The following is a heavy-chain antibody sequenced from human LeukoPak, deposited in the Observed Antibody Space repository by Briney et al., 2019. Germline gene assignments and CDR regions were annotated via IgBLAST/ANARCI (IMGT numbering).Heavy chain of an antibody. D-gene: IGHD1-26*01. CDR3: ARDGPRGIAGARGAFDI. J-gene: IGHJ3*02. CDR1: GYTFTSYG. CDR2: ISAYNGNT. Sequence: ASVKVSCKASGYTFTSYGISWVRQAPGQGLEWMGWISAYNGNTNYAQKLQGRVTMTTDTSTSTAYMELRSLRSDDTAVYYCARDGPRGIAGARGAFDIWGQGTMVTVSS. V-gene: IGHV1-18*01.